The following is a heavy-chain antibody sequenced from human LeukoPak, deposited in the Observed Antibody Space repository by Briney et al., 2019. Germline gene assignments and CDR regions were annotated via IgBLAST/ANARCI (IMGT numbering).Heavy chain of an antibody. CDR1: GFTFSVYS. V-gene: IGHV3-21*01. D-gene: IGHD2-21*01. CDR3: TSGLIAIESDNNLYQYMDV. J-gene: IGHJ6*03. CDR2: ITSKSNYI. Sequence: GGSLRLSCSGSGFTFSVYSMNWVLQAPGKGLEWVSSITSKSNYIYYADSVKGRFTISRDNAMNSVFLQLNGLRAEDSAVYYCTSGLIAIESDNNLYQYMDVWGKGTTVTVSS.